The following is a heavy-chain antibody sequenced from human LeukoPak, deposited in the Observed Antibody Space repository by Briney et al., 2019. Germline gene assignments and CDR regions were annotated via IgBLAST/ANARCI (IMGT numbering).Heavy chain of an antibody. CDR2: IKQDGSEK. CDR3: AREIAAAVAYSSGWYLDY. CDR1: GFTFSSYW. V-gene: IGHV3-7*01. Sequence: GGSLRLSCAASGFTFSSYWMSWVRQAPGKGLEWVANIKQDGSEKYYVDSVKGRFTISRDNAKNSLYLQMNSLRAEDTAVYYCAREIAAAVAYSSGWYLDYWGQGTLVTVSS. D-gene: IGHD6-19*01. J-gene: IGHJ4*02.